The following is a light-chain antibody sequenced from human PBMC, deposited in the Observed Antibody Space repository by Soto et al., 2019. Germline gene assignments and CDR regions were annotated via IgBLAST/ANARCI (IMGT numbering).Light chain of an antibody. CDR1: SSDIGSYNY. J-gene: IGLJ3*02. CDR3: SSYGASATL. Sequence: QSALTQPASLSGSPGQSITITCTGTSSDIGSYNYVSWYQQHPAKAPKLLIFDVSYRPSGISDRFSGSKSGNTASLTISGLQPEYEADYSCSSYGASATLFGGGTKLTVL. CDR2: DVS. V-gene: IGLV2-14*03.